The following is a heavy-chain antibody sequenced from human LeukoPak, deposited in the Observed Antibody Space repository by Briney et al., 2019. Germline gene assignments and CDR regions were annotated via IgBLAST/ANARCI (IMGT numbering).Heavy chain of an antibody. Sequence: SVKASCKASGGTFSSYTISWVRQAPGQGLEWMGRIIPILGIANYAQKFQGRVTITADKSTSTAYMELSSLRSEDTAVYYCATKGFYDFWSGYYKYFQHWGQGTLVTVSS. J-gene: IGHJ1*01. CDR1: GGTFSSYT. CDR3: ATKGFYDFWSGYYKYFQH. V-gene: IGHV1-69*02. D-gene: IGHD3-3*01. CDR2: IIPILGIA.